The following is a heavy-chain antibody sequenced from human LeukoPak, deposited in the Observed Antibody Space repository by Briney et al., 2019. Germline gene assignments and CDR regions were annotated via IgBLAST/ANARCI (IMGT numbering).Heavy chain of an antibody. CDR3: ARVLGAYCSGGSCYSSWYFDL. CDR1: GGSISSSY. V-gene: IGHV4-59*01. J-gene: IGHJ2*01. D-gene: IGHD2-15*01. CDR2: IYYSGST. Sequence: PSETLSLTCTVSGGSISSSYWSWTRQPPGKGPEWIGYIYYSGSTNYNPSLRSRVTISVDTSKNQFSLKLSSVTAADTAVYYCARVLGAYCSGGSCYSSWYFDLWGRGTLVTASS.